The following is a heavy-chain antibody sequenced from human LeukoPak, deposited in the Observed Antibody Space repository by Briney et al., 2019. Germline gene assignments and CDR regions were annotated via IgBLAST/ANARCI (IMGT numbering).Heavy chain of an antibody. CDR3: ARDMKRSRARWENLGFDP. Sequence: GASVKVSCMTSGFIFSTYGISWVRQAPGQGLELMGWISVNNGQTKYEQKFQGRVTMTTDTSTSTAYLELRSLRSDDTAVYYCARDMKRSRARWENLGFDPWGQGTLVTVSS. CDR1: GFIFSTYG. D-gene: IGHD1-26*01. J-gene: IGHJ5*02. V-gene: IGHV1-18*01. CDR2: ISVNNGQT.